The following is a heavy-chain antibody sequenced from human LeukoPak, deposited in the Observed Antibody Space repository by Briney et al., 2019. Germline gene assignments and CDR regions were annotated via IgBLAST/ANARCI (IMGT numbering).Heavy chain of an antibody. CDR2: ITPRSGDT. D-gene: IGHD3-3*02. CDR1: GYTFSDFY. CDR3: ARVRLADERAWAY. V-gene: IGHV1-2*02. J-gene: IGHJ4*02. Sequence: ASVKVSCKASGYTFSDFYIHWVRQAPGQGLEYVGWITPRSGDTYSPQRFQGRVTMTRDASISTAYMELSSLRSDDTAVYFCARVRLADERAWAYWGQGTLVTVSS.